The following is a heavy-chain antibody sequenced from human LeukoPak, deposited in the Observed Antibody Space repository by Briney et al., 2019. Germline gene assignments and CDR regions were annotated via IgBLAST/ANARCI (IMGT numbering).Heavy chain of an antibody. J-gene: IGHJ4*02. V-gene: IGHV4-34*01. Sequence: SETLSLTCAVYGGSFSGYYWSWIRQPPGKGLEWIGEINHSGSTNYNPSLKSRVTISVDTSKNQFSLKLSSVTAADTAVYYCARVHDYGDYGGYSVDYWGQGTLVTASS. CDR2: INHSGST. CDR1: GGSFSGYY. D-gene: IGHD4-17*01. CDR3: ARVHDYGDYGGYSVDY.